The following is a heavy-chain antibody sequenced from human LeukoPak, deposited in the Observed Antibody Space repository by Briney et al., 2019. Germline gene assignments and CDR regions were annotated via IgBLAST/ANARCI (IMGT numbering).Heavy chain of an antibody. J-gene: IGHJ5*02. CDR2: INHSGST. V-gene: IGHV4-34*01. Sequence: SETLSLTCAVYGGSFSGYYWSWIRQPPGKGLEWIGEINHSGSTNYNPSLKSRVTISVDTSKNQFSLKLSSVTAADTAVYYCVRLQRVTIFGVVIMGNWFDPWGQGTLVTVSS. D-gene: IGHD3-3*01. CDR1: GGSFSGYY. CDR3: VRLQRVTIFGVVIMGNWFDP.